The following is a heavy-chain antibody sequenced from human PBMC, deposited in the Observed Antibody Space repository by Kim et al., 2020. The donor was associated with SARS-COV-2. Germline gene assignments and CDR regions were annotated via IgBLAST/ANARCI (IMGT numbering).Heavy chain of an antibody. CDR2: ISYSGTT. D-gene: IGHD3-22*01. V-gene: IGHV4-31*03. CDR3: ARAYYYDGSGYLLDN. CDR1: GGSISSGDYY. Sequence: SETLSLTCSVSGGSISSGDYYWTWIRQHPGQGLEWIGYISYSGTTYYNWSLQSRVDISADTSKNQVSLKLSSVTAADTAVYYCARAYYYDGSGYLLDNWGQGTLVTVSS. J-gene: IGHJ4*02.